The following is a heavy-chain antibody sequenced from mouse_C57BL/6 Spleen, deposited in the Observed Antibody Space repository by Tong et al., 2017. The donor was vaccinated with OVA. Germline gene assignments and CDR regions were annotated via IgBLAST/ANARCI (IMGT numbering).Heavy chain of an antibody. V-gene: IGHV1-7*01. CDR3: ARLDDDAMDY. CDR2: INPSTGYT. J-gene: IGHJ4*01. Sequence: VQLQESGAELAKPGASVKMSCKASGYTFTSYWMHWVKQRPGQGLEWIGYINPSTGYTEYNQKFKGKAILTVDKSSSTAYMELRSLTSEDSAVYYCARLDDDAMDYWGQGTSVTVSS. D-gene: IGHD2-12*01. CDR1: GYTFTSYW.